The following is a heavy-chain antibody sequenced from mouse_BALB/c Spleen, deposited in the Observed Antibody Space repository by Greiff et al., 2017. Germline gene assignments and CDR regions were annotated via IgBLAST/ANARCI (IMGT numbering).Heavy chain of an antibody. V-gene: IGHV8-11*01. CDR2: IWWNDNK. Sequence: QVTLKVCGPGILQPSQTLSLTCSFSGFSLSTYGIGVGWIRQPSGKGLEWLAHIWWNDNKYYNTALKSRRTISKDTSNNQVFLKIASVDTADTATYYCARILLRYYAMDYWGQGTSVTVSS. J-gene: IGHJ4*01. CDR1: GFSLSTYGIG. D-gene: IGHD1-1*01. CDR3: ARILLRYYAMDY.